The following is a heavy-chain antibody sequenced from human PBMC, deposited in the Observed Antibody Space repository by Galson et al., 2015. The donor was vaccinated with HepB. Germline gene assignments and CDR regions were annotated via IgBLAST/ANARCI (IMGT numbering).Heavy chain of an antibody. J-gene: IGHJ4*02. Sequence: SLRLSCAASGFAFSTFGMHWVRQAPGKGLEWVAVIWYDGSNKYYAESVRGRFTVSRDNPKNTLYLQMNSLRAEDTAVYYCAKVQEAVARGWFEVDHWGQGTLVTVSA. D-gene: IGHD6-19*01. CDR3: AKVQEAVARGWFEVDH. CDR2: IWYDGSNK. CDR1: GFAFSTFG. V-gene: IGHV3-33*06.